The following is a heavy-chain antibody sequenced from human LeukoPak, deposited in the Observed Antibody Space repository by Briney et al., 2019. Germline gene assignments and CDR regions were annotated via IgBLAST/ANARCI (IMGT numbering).Heavy chain of an antibody. CDR1: GGSITSSRYY. Sequence: SSETLSLTCTVSGGSITSSRYYWGWIRQPPGKGLEWVGSVFYSGNAYYNPSLKSRVTISVDTSKNQFSLRLNSVTATDTAVYYCARRNSSSLNRFDPWGQGTLVTVSS. CDR2: VFYSGNA. V-gene: IGHV4-39*01. D-gene: IGHD6-13*01. J-gene: IGHJ5*02. CDR3: ARRNSSSLNRFDP.